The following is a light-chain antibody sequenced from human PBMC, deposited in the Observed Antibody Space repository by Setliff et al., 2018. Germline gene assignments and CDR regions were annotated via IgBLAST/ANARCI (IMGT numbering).Light chain of an antibody. CDR1: SSDVGGYHY. V-gene: IGLV2-8*01. J-gene: IGLJ1*01. CDR2: EVT. CDR3: SAYAGSNNWGV. Sequence: QSALTQPPSASGSPGQSVTISCTGTSSDVGGYHYVSWYQHHPGKAPKLMIYEVTKRPSGVPDRFSGSKSGNTASLTVSGLQAEDEADYYCSAYAGSNNWGVFGTGTKVT.